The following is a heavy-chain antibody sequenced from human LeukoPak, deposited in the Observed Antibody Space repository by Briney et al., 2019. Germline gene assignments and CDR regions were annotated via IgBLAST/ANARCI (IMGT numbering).Heavy chain of an antibody. CDR1: GDSISSGYY. D-gene: IGHD3-10*01. Sequence: SETLSLTCDVSGDSISSGYYWGWIRQPPRKGLEWIGTIYHSGSTYYNPSLKSRVTISADTSKNQFSLTLNSVTAADTAVYYCARNSTSWSFDLWGRGTLVTVSS. CDR2: IYHSGST. V-gene: IGHV4-38-2*01. J-gene: IGHJ2*01. CDR3: ARNSTSWSFDL.